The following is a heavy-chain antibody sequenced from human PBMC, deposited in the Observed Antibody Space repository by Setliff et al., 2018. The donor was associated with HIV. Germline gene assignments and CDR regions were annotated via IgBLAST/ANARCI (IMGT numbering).Heavy chain of an antibody. CDR1: GYTFTGYY. CDR2: VIPIFGTA. V-gene: IGHV1-69*05. D-gene: IGHD6-19*01. Sequence: SVKVSCKASGYTFTGYYLHWMRQAPGRGLEWMGGVIPIFGTANYAQEFQGRVTITRDTSASTAYMELSSLRSEDMAVYYCARGGSGWPGYYYYHMDVWGKGTTVTVSS. CDR3: ARGGSGWPGYYYYHMDV. J-gene: IGHJ6*03.